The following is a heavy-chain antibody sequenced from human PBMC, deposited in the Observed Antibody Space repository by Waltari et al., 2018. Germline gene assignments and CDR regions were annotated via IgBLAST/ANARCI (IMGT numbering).Heavy chain of an antibody. Sequence: QVQLQQSGPGLVKPSQTLSLTCAISGDSVSSTSAACNWIRQSPSRGLEWLGRTYYRSKWYNDYAVSVKSRITINPDTSKNQFSLQLNSVTPEDTAVDYCAREGTVGGCGILDYWGQGTLVTVSS. CDR2: TYYRSKWYN. V-gene: IGHV6-1*01. D-gene: IGHD6-19*01. CDR3: AREGTVGGCGILDY. J-gene: IGHJ4*02. CDR1: GDSVSSTSAA.